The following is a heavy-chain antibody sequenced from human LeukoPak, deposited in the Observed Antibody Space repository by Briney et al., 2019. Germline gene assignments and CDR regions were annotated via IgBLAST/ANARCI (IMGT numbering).Heavy chain of an antibody. J-gene: IGHJ4*02. CDR3: TTSEGFSSPIDY. CDR2: IKSKTDGGTT. D-gene: IGHD6-13*01. CDR1: GFTFSNAR. V-gene: IGHV3-15*01. Sequence: PGGSLRLSCAASGFTFSNARMSWVRQAPGKGLEWVGRIKSKTDGGTTDYAAPVKGRFTISRDDSKNTLYLQMNSLKTEDTAVYYCTTSEGFSSPIDYWGQGALVTVSS.